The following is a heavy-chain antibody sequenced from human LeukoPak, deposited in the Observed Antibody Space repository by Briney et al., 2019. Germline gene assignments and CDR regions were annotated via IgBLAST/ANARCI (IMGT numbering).Heavy chain of an antibody. CDR2: IKSDGSIT. V-gene: IGHV3-74*01. D-gene: IGHD2-21*01. J-gene: IGHJ5*02. CDR1: GFTFSSHG. CDR3: ARSDWFDP. Sequence: GGTLRLSCAASGFTFSSHGMNWVRQAPGKGLVWVSRIKSDGSITSYADSVKGRVTISRDNAKNTPYLQMNSLRAEDTAVYYCARSDWFDPWGQGTLVIVSS.